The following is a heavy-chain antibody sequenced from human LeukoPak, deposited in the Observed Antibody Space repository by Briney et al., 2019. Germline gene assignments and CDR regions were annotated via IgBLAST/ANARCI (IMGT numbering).Heavy chain of an antibody. Sequence: ASVKVSCKASGGTFSSYAISWVRQAPGQRLEWMGGSIPIFGTANYAQKFQGRVTITTDESTSTAYMELSSLRSEDTAAYYCARDGSGGSENWFDPWGQGTLVTVSS. J-gene: IGHJ5*02. CDR3: ARDGSGGSENWFDP. CDR1: GGTFSSYA. D-gene: IGHD6-25*01. CDR2: SIPIFGTA. V-gene: IGHV1-69*05.